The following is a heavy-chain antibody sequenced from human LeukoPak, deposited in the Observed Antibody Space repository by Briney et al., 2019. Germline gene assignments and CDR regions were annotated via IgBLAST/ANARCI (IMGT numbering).Heavy chain of an antibody. D-gene: IGHD1-26*01. CDR2: ISGSGGST. V-gene: IGHV3-23*01. J-gene: IGHJ4*02. Sequence: GGSLRLSCAASGFTFSSYAMSWVRQAPGKGLEWVSAISGSGGSTYYADSAKGRFTISRDNSKNTLYLQMNSLRAEDTAIYYCAKEYTGTFSPFPSYFDNWGQGTLVTVSS. CDR3: AKEYTGTFSPFPSYFDN. CDR1: GFTFSSYA.